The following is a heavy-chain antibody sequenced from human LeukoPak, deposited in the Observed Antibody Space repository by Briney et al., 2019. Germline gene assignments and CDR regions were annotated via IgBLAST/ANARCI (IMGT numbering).Heavy chain of an antibody. CDR2: ISSSGSTI. J-gene: IGHJ3*02. CDR1: GFTFSDYY. CDR3: ARDDGRSYYDSSGLLPGAFDI. D-gene: IGHD3-22*01. V-gene: IGHV3-11*04. Sequence: GGSLRLSCAASGFTFSDYYMSWIRQAPGKGLEWVSYISSSGSTIYYADSVKGRFTISRDNAKNSLYLQMNSLRAEDTAVYYCARDDGRSYYDSSGLLPGAFDIWGQGTMVTVSS.